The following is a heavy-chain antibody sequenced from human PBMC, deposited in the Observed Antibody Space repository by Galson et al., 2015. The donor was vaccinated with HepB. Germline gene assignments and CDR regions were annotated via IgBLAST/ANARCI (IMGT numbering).Heavy chain of an antibody. CDR3: ARTSSGYPRNFDL. Sequence: SVKVSCKASGYTFTNYAMHWVRQAPGQRLECMGWIIPGTGHTQHSQKFQGRITMTRDTSANTAYMDLSSLTSEDTAVYYCARTSSGYPRNFDLWGRGTLVTVSS. CDR2: IIPGTGHT. V-gene: IGHV1-3*01. D-gene: IGHD3-22*01. CDR1: GYTFTNYA. J-gene: IGHJ2*01.